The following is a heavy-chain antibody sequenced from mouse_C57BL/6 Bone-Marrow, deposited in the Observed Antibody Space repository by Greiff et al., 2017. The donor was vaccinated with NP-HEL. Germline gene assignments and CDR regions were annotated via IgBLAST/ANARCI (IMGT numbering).Heavy chain of an antibody. CDR3: ANNWDWYFDV. D-gene: IGHD4-1*01. J-gene: IGHJ1*03. CDR2: IYPGDGDT. CDR1: GYAFSSSW. V-gene: IGHV1-82*01. Sequence: QVHVKQSGPELVKPGASVKISCKASGYAFSSSWMNWVKQRPGKGLEWIGRIYPGDGDTNYNGKFKGKATLTADKSSSTAYMQLSSLTSEDSAVYFCANNWDWYFDVWGTGTTVTVSS.